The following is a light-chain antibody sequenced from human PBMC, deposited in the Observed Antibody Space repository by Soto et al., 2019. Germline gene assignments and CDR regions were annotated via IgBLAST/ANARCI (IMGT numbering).Light chain of an antibody. CDR1: SSGVGGYNY. Sequence: QSALTQPASVSGSPGQSITISCTGSSSGVGGYNYVSWYQQHPGKAPKLMIYDVNNRPSGISNRFSGSKSGNTASLTISGLQAEDEADYYCSSYRRSSTVVFGGGTKLTVL. CDR2: DVN. V-gene: IGLV2-14*01. CDR3: SSYRRSSTVV. J-gene: IGLJ2*01.